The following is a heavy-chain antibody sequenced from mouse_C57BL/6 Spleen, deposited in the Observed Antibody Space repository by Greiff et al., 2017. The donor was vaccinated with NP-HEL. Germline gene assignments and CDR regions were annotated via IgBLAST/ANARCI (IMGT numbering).Heavy chain of an antibody. V-gene: IGHV1-64*01. J-gene: IGHJ4*01. CDR2: IHPNSGST. CDR1: GYTFTSYW. CDR3: ASPIYYGNPYYAMDY. D-gene: IGHD2-1*01. Sequence: QVQLKQPGAELVKPGASVKLSCKASGYTFTSYWMHWVKQRPGQGLEWIGMIHPNSGSTNYNEKFKSKATLTVDKSSSTAYMQLSSLTSEDSAVYYCASPIYYGNPYYAMDYWGQGTSVTVSS.